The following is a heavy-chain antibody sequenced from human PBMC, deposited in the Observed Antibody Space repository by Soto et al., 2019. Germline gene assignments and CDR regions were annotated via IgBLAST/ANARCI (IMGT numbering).Heavy chain of an antibody. CDR2: INHSGST. V-gene: IGHV4-34*01. J-gene: IGHJ6*03. CDR1: GGSFSGYY. Sequence: SETLSLTCAVYGGSFSGYYWSWIRQPPGKGLEWIGEINHSGSTNYNPSLKSRVTISVDTSKNQFSLKLSSVTAADTAVYYCALSSSGRYYYYMDVWGKGTTVTVSS. D-gene: IGHD6-6*01. CDR3: ALSSSGRYYYYMDV.